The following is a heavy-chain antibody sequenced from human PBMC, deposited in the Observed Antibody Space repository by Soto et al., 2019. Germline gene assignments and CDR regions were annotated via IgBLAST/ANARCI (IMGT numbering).Heavy chain of an antibody. CDR2: ISYSGTT. CDR3: ARGATVTQYDY. CDR1: GVSVNSGSFY. J-gene: IGHJ4*02. D-gene: IGHD4-17*01. V-gene: IGHV4-61*01. Sequence: TLSLTCTVSGVSVNSGSFYWAWIRQPPGKGLEWIGFISYSGTTNYNPSLKSRVTISVDTSRSQISLKVSSLTAADSAVYYCARGATVTQYDYWGQGTLVTVSS.